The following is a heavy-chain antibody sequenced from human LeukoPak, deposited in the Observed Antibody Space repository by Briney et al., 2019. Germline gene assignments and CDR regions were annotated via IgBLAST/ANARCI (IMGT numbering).Heavy chain of an antibody. CDR2: ISAYNGNT. Sequence: ASVKVSCTASGYTFTSYGISWVRQAPGQGLEWMGWISAYNGNTNYAQKLQGRVTMTTDTSTSTAYMELRSLRSDDTAVYYCARDIPYTYYDILTGYPTLDYWGQGTLVTVSS. CDR1: GYTFTSYG. D-gene: IGHD3-9*01. V-gene: IGHV1-18*01. CDR3: ARDIPYTYYDILTGYPTLDY. J-gene: IGHJ4*02.